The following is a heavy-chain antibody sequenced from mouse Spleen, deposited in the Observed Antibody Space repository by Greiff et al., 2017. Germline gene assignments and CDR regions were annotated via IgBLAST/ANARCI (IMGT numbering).Heavy chain of an antibody. CDR2: IRNKANGYTT. CDR3: ARYWGTRYFDV. J-gene: IGHJ1*03. V-gene: IGHV7-3*01. CDR1: GFTFTDYY. Sequence: EVKLMESGGGLVQPGGSLSLSCAASGFTFTDYYMSWVRQPPGKALEWLGFIRNKANGYTTEYSASVKGRFTISRDNSQSILYLQMNALRAEDSATYYCARYWGTRYFDVWGTGTTVTVSS. D-gene: IGHD3-3*01.